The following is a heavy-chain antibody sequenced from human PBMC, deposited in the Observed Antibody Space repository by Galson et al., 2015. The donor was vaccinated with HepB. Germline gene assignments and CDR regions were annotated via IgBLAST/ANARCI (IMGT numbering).Heavy chain of an antibody. Sequence: SLRLSCAASGSTFSSYAMSWVRQAPGKGLEWVSAISGSAGSTYYADSVKGRFIISRDNSNNTLFLQMSSLRADDTAVYYCAKGGLSWQWLVRSHYGLDVWGQGTTVTVSS. D-gene: IGHD6-19*01. CDR2: ISGSAGST. V-gene: IGHV3-23*01. J-gene: IGHJ6*02. CDR1: GSTFSSYA. CDR3: AKGGLSWQWLVRSHYGLDV.